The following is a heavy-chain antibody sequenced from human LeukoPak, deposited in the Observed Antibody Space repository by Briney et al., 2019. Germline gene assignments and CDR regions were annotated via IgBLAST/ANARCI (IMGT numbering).Heavy chain of an antibody. CDR1: GFTFSRYG. CDR2: IRYDGSIK. Sequence: SGGSLRLSCAASGFTFSRYGMEWVRQAPGKGLEWVAFIRYDGSIKKSADSVKGRFTISRDNSKNTLHLQMDSLRPEDTAMYYCVKDRLLEADDLTYDYWGQGTLVTVSS. D-gene: IGHD2/OR15-2a*01. V-gene: IGHV3-30*02. J-gene: IGHJ4*02. CDR3: VKDRLLEADDLTYDY.